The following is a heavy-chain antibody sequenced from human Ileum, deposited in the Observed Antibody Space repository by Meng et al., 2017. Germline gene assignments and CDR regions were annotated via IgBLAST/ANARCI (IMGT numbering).Heavy chain of an antibody. J-gene: IGHJ4*02. CDR3: ARNQWWILDD. D-gene: IGHD2-15*01. CDR1: GSTFTNHW. V-gene: IGHV3-7*01. Sequence: GGFLRSPCAASGSTFTNHWLTWARQVPGKGVEWVADINQDGSQTYYVDSVKGRFTISRDNGNNFLKLQMGVLTAEDTAMYHCARNQWWILDDWSQGTLVTVSS. CDR2: INQDGSQT.